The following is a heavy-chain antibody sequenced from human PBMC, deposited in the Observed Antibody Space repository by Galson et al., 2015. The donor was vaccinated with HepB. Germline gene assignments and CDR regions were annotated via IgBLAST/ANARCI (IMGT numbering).Heavy chain of an antibody. CDR1: GFTFSSSW. D-gene: IGHD1-26*01. V-gene: IGHV3-7*01. CDR3: AKDIERRWGATHAFDI. CDR2: IRQDGTEK. J-gene: IGHJ3*02. Sequence: SLRLSCAASGFTFSSSWMSWVRQAPGKGLEWVANIRQDGTEKYYVDSVMGRFTISRDNAKNSLYLQMNSLRAEDTAVYYCAKDIERRWGATHAFDIWGQGTMVTVSS.